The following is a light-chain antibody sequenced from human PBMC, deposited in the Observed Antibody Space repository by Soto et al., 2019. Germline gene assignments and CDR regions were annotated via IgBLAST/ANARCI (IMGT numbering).Light chain of an antibody. CDR3: QVWDSTSDHRV. CDR2: YDS. Sequence: SYELTQPPSVSVAPGETARITCGGDNIGRKSLHWFQQKPRQAPVLVTYYDSDRPSGIPERFSGSNSGNMATLSIRRVEAGDEADYNCQVWDSTSDHRVFGGGTKLTVL. J-gene: IGLJ3*02. CDR1: NIGRKS. V-gene: IGLV3-21*01.